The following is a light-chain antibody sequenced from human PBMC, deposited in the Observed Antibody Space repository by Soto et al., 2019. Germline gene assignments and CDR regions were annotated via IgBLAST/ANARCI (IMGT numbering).Light chain of an antibody. Sequence: QSALTQPASVSGSPGQSITISCTGTGSDVGSYKYVSWYQQHPGKAPNLIIFEVSNRPSGVSDRFSGSKSGNTASLTISGLQAEDEADYYCSSYTSSSTLVVFGGGTKLTVL. J-gene: IGLJ2*01. CDR3: SSYTSSSTLVV. CDR2: EVS. V-gene: IGLV2-14*01. CDR1: GSDVGSYKY.